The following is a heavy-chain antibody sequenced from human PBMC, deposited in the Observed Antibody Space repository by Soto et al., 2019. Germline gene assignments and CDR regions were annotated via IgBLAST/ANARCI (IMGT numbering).Heavy chain of an antibody. D-gene: IGHD5-12*01. Sequence: SETLSLTCTVSGGSISSYYWSWIRQPPGKGLEWIGYIYYSGSTNYNPSLKSRVTISVDTSKNQFSLKLSSVTAADTAVYYCARGFRDGYNYMDYWGQGTLVTRLL. V-gene: IGHV4-59*01. CDR3: ARGFRDGYNYMDY. J-gene: IGHJ4*02. CDR1: GGSISSYY. CDR2: IYYSGST.